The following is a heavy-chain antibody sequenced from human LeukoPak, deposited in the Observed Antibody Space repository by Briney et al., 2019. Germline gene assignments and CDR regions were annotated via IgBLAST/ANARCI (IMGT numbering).Heavy chain of an antibody. J-gene: IGHJ3*02. CDR1: GGSFSGYY. V-gene: IGHV4-34*01. Sequence: SETLSLTCAVYGGSFSGYYWSWIRQPPGKGLEWIREINHSGSANYNPSLKSRVTISVDTSKNQFSLKLSSVTAADTAVYYCARSRQWLVPSAFDIWGQGTMVTVSS. CDR3: ARSRQWLVPSAFDI. D-gene: IGHD6-19*01. CDR2: INHSGSA.